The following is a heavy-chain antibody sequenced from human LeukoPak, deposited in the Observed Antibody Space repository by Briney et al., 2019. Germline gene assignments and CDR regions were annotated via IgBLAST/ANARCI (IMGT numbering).Heavy chain of an antibody. CDR2: ISGSGGST. CDR3: AKDFSWLVGATWAFDI. J-gene: IGHJ3*02. D-gene: IGHD1-26*01. Sequence: GGSLRLSCAASGFTFSSYAMSWVRQAPGKGLEWVSAISGSGGSTYYADSVKGRFTISRDNSKNTLYLQMNSLRAEDTAVYYCAKDFSWLVGATWAFDIWGQGTMVTVSS. V-gene: IGHV3-23*01. CDR1: GFTFSSYA.